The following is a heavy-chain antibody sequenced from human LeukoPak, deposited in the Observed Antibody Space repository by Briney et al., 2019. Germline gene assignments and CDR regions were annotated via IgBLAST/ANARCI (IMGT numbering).Heavy chain of an antibody. J-gene: IGHJ4*02. CDR1: GGSISSGGYS. CDR3: ARDPRRRVYYYDSSGYYLDY. V-gene: IGHV4-30-2*01. D-gene: IGHD3-22*01. Sequence: SQTLSLTCAVSGGSISSGGYSWSWIRQPPGKGLEWIGYIYHSGSTYYNPSLKSRVTISVDRSKNQFSLKLSSVTAADTAVYYCARDPRRRVYYYDSSGYYLDYWGQGTLVTVSS. CDR2: IYHSGST.